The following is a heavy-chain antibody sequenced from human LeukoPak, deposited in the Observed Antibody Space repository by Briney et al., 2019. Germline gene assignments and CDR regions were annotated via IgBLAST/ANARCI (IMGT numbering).Heavy chain of an antibody. J-gene: IGHJ4*02. D-gene: IGHD4-23*01. CDR2: ISSSSSYI. CDR1: GFTFSSYS. CDR3: ARDYGGSSPFDY. V-gene: IGHV3-21*01. Sequence: PGGSLRLSCAASGFTFSSYSMNWVRQAPGKGLEWVSSISSSSSYIYYADSVKGRFTISRDNAKNSLYLQMNSLRPEDTAVYYCARDYGGSSPFDYWGQGTLVTVSS.